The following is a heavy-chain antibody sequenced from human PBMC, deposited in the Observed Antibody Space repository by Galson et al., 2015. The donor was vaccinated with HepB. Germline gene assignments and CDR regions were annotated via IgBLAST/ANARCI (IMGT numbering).Heavy chain of an antibody. CDR1: GFTFSSYR. V-gene: IGHV3-21*01. J-gene: IGHJ6*02. CDR3: ARDLIVGVPAARDYYYYGMDV. CDR2: ISSSSSYI. D-gene: IGHD2-2*01. Sequence: SLRLSCAASGFTFSSYRMNWVRQAPGKGLEWVSSISSSSSYIYYADSVKGRFTISRDNAKNSLYLQMNSLRAEDTAVYYCARDLIVGVPAARDYYYYGMDVWGQGTTVTVSS.